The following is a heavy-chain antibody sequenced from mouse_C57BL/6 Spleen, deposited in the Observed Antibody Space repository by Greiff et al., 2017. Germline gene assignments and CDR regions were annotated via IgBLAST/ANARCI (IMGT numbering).Heavy chain of an antibody. CDR2: IYPGDGDT. CDR1: GYAFSSSW. J-gene: IGHJ3*01. V-gene: IGHV1-82*01. Sequence: VQLQQSGPELVKPGASVKISCKASGYAFSSSWMNWVKQRPGKGLEWIGRIYPGDGDTNYNGKFKGKATLTADKSSSTAYMQLSSLTSEDSAVYFCARGGTGAPFAYWGQGTLVTVSA. D-gene: IGHD3-3*01. CDR3: ARGGTGAPFAY.